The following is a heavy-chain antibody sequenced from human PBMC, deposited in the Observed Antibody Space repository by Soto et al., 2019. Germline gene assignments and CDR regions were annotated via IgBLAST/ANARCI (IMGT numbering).Heavy chain of an antibody. CDR3: ARVRKYGYYYYGMDV. Sequence: GGSLRLSCAASGFTFSSYWMSWVRQAPGKGLEWVANIKQDGSEKYYVDSVKGRFTISRDNAKNSLYLQMNSLRAEDTAVYYCARVRKYGYYYYGMDVWGQGTTVTVS. CDR2: IKQDGSEK. V-gene: IGHV3-7*01. D-gene: IGHD4-17*01. CDR1: GFTFSSYW. J-gene: IGHJ6*02.